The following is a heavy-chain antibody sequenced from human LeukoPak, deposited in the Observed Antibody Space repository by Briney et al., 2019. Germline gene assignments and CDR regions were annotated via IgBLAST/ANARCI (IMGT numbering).Heavy chain of an antibody. Sequence: GGSLRLSCAASGFTFSSYAMHWVRQAPGKGLEWVAVISYDGSNKYYADSVKGRFTISRDNSKNTLYLQMNSLRAEDTAVYYCARDAVGAPTPLIDYWGQGTLVTVPS. V-gene: IGHV3-30-3*01. D-gene: IGHD1-26*01. CDR3: ARDAVGAPTPLIDY. J-gene: IGHJ4*02. CDR2: ISYDGSNK. CDR1: GFTFSSYA.